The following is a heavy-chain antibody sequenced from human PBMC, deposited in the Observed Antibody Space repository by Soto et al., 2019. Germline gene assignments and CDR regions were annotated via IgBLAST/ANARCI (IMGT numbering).Heavy chain of an antibody. Sequence: ESGGGVVQPGRSLRLSCAASGFTFSSYGMHWVRQAPGKGLEWVAVIWSDGSNKYYADSVKGRFTISRGNSKNTLYLQMNSLRAEHTAVYYCGRQVVVVVASSADAFDIWGQGTMVTVSS. V-gene: IGHV3-33*01. D-gene: IGHD2-15*01. CDR3: GRQVVVVVASSADAFDI. CDR1: GFTFSSYG. CDR2: IWSDGSNK. J-gene: IGHJ3*02.